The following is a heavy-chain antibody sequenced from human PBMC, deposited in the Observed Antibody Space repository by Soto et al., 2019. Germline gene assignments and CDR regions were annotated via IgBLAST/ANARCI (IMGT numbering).Heavy chain of an antibody. CDR3: AKDHLETTVTTPSY. CDR1: AFSFSDHY. D-gene: IGHD4-17*01. CDR2: ISYDGNNK. V-gene: IGHV3-30*18. Sequence: QVQLVESGGGLVKPGGSLRLSCAASAFSFSDHYMSWIRQAPGKGLEWVAVISYDGNNKYYADSVKGRFTISRDNFKNTLYLQMDSLRAEDTAMYYCAKDHLETTVTTPSYWGQGTLVTVSS. J-gene: IGHJ4*02.